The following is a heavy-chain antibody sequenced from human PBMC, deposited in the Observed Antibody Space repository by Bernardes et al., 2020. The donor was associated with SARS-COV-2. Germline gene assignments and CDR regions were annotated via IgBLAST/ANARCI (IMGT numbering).Heavy chain of an antibody. CDR3: ARDWGSGYHTVGGAY. Sequence: GGSLRLSCAASGFTFSSYCIHWVRQAPGKGLEWVALISLDGSNKYYAASVKGRFTISRDNSKNTLYLQLNSLRAEDTAVYYCARDWGSGYHTVGGAYWGQGTLVTVSS. J-gene: IGHJ4*02. D-gene: IGHD5-18*01. CDR2: ISLDGSNK. CDR1: GFTFSSYC. V-gene: IGHV3-30*03.